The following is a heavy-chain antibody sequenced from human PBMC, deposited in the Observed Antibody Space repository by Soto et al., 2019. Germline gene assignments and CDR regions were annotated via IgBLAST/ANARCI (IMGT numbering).Heavy chain of an antibody. J-gene: IGHJ5*02. CDR1: GGSISSSSYY. V-gene: IGHV4-39*01. CDR3: ASLPIAAPENWFDP. D-gene: IGHD6-13*01. Sequence: SETLSLTCTVSGGSISSSSYYWGWIRQPPGKGLEWIGSIYYSGSAYYNPSLRSRVTISVDTSKNQFSLKLSSVTAADTAAYYCASLPIAAPENWFDPWGQGTLVTVSS. CDR2: IYYSGSA.